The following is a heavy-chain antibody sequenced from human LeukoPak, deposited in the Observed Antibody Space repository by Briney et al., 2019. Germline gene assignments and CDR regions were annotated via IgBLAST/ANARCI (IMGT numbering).Heavy chain of an antibody. D-gene: IGHD3-10*01. Sequence: ASVKVSCKVSGYTHPELSMHWVRQAPGKGLAWMGGFDPEDGETIYAQKFQGRITMTEDTSTDTAYMELSSLRSEDTAVYYCATGITMVRGIIRIQGDYGMDVWGQGTTVTGSS. V-gene: IGHV1-24*01. CDR1: GYTHPELS. CDR2: FDPEDGET. J-gene: IGHJ6*02. CDR3: ATGITMVRGIIRIQGDYGMDV.